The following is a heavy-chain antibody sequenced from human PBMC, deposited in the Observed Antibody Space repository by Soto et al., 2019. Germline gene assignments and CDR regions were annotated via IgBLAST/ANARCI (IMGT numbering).Heavy chain of an antibody. CDR3: AKDPQPRYYYYYGMDV. CDR2: ISGSGGST. Sequence: GGSLRLSCAASGFTFSSYAMSWVRQAPGKGLEWVSAISGSGGSTYYADSVKGRFTISRDNSENTLYLQMNSLRAEDTAVYYCAKDPQPRYYYYYGMDVWGQGTTVTVTS. J-gene: IGHJ6*02. V-gene: IGHV3-23*01. CDR1: GFTFSSYA.